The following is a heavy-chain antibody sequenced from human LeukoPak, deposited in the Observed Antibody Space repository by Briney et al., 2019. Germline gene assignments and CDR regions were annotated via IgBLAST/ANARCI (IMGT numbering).Heavy chain of an antibody. J-gene: IGHJ4*02. D-gene: IGHD3-10*01. CDR1: GFTFSSYA. Sequence: GVSLRLSCAASGFTFSSYAMSWVRQSPGKALECVSAISGSGGSTYYADSVKGRFTISRDNSKNTLYLQMNSLRAEDTAVYYCAKSTSTRITILGYWGQGTLVTVSS. CDR3: AKSTSTRITILGY. V-gene: IGHV3-23*01. CDR2: ISGSGGST.